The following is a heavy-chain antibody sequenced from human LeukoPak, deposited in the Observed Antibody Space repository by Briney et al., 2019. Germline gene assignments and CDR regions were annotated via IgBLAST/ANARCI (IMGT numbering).Heavy chain of an antibody. CDR3: ARTVGRRCVAFDI. CDR2: IYPGDSDT. V-gene: IGHV5-51*01. J-gene: IGHJ3*02. D-gene: IGHD4-23*01. CDR1: GNRFTSYW. Sequence: GSLKTSLKGPGNRFTSYWVGWVRQLPGKGLGWMGIIYPGDSDTRYSPSFQGQVTISADKSISTAYLQWSSLRASDAAMYYCARTVGRRCVAFDIWGQGTMVTVSS.